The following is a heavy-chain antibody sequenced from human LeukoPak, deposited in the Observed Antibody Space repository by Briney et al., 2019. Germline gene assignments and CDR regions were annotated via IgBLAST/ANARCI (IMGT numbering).Heavy chain of an antibody. CDR1: GGSISSYY. D-gene: IGHD3-3*02. CDR2: INHSGST. J-gene: IGHJ3*02. CDR3: ARHKGISFHFDI. V-gene: IGHV4-34*01. Sequence: SETLSLTCTVSGGSISSYYWSWIRQPPGKGLEWIGEINHSGSTNYNPSLRSRVTISVDTSKNQFSLKLSSVTAADTAVYYCARHKGISFHFDIWGQGTMVTVSS.